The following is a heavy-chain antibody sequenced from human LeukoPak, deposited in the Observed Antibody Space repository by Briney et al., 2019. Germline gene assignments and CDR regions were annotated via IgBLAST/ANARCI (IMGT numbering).Heavy chain of an antibody. D-gene: IGHD3-10*01. CDR1: GGSFSGYY. V-gene: IGHV4-34*01. CDR2: INHSGST. J-gene: IGHJ4*02. CDR3: ARGRSITMARGARYFDY. Sequence: PSETLSLTCAVYGGSFSGYYWSWIRQPPGKGLEWIGEINHSGSTNYNPSLKSRVTISVDTSKNQFSLKLSSVTAADTAVYYCARGRSITMARGARYFDYWGQGTLVTVSS.